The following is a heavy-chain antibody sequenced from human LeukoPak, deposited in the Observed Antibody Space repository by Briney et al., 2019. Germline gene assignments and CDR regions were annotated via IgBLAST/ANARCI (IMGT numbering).Heavy chain of an antibody. J-gene: IGHJ4*02. D-gene: IGHD3-22*01. Sequence: SETLSLTCTVSGGSINSYYWSWIRQPPGKGLEWIGYIYYSGSTNYNPSLKSRVTISVDTSKNQFSLKLSSVTAADTAVYYCARSYDSSGYFDYWGQGTLVTVSS. CDR3: ARSYDSSGYFDY. CDR1: GGSINSYY. V-gene: IGHV4-59*08. CDR2: IYYSGST.